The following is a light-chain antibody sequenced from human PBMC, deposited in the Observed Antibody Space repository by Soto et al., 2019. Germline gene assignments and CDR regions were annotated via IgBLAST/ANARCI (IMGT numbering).Light chain of an antibody. CDR1: QSVSSY. V-gene: IGKV3-11*01. J-gene: IGKJ3*01. Sequence: EIVLTQSPATLSLSPGERATLSCRASQSVSSYLAWYQQKPGQAPRLLIYDASNRATGIPARFSGSGSWTDFTLTISSLEPEAFAVYYCQQRSNWPPGFTFGPGNKVDIK. CDR2: DAS. CDR3: QQRSNWPPGFT.